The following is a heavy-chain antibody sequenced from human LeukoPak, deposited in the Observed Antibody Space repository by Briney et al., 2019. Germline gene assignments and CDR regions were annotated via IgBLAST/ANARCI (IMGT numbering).Heavy chain of an antibody. CDR3: ARTLVATDV. V-gene: IGHV4-34*01. CDR1: GGSFSGYY. D-gene: IGHD1-26*01. Sequence: SETLSLTCAVYGGSFSGYYWSWIRQPPGKGLEWIGEINHSGSTNYNPSLKSRVTISVDTSKSQFSLKLSSVTAADTAVYYCARTLVATDVWGKGTTVTVSS. J-gene: IGHJ6*04. CDR2: INHSGST.